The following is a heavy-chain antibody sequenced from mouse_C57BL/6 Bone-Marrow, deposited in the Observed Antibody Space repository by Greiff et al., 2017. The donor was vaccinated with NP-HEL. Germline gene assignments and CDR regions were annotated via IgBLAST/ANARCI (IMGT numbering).Heavy chain of an antibody. V-gene: IGHV5-4*01. CDR1: GFTFSSYA. CDR3: AREPSYFDY. J-gene: IGHJ2*01. CDR2: ISDGGSYT. Sequence: DVKLVESGGGLVKPGGSLKLSCAASGFTFSSYAMSWVRQTPEKRLEWVATISDGGSYTYYPDNVKGRFTISRDNAKNNLYLQMSHLKSEDTAMYYCAREPSYFDYWGQGTTLTVSS.